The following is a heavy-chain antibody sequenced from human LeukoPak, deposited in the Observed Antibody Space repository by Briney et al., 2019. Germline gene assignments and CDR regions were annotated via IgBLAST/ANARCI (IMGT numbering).Heavy chain of an antibody. V-gene: IGHV3-30*02. Sequence: GGSLRLSCAASGFTFSSYEMNWVRQAPGKGLEWVAFIRYDGSNKYYADSVKGRFTISRDNSKNTLYLQMNSLRAEDTAVYYCARGPTGGITMIVVVPYQFDYWGQGTLVTVSS. CDR1: GFTFSSYE. J-gene: IGHJ4*02. CDR2: IRYDGSNK. CDR3: ARGPTGGITMIVVVPYQFDY. D-gene: IGHD3-22*01.